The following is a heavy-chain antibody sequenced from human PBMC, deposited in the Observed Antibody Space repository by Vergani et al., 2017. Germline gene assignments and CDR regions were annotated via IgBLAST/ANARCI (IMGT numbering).Heavy chain of an antibody. J-gene: IGHJ5*02. CDR3: AKPYKSSSWGTWFET. Sequence: EVQLLESGGGLAQPGGSLRLSCVASGFSFSTYAVTWVRQAPGKGLEWVSTIGGRVGSGDANYAGSVKGRFTISRDDSKNILYLQMDSLRAADTALYFCAKPYKSSSWGTWFETWGQGTLVTVSS. V-gene: IGHV3-23*01. D-gene: IGHD3-16*01. CDR1: GFSFSTYA. CDR2: IGGRVGSGDA.